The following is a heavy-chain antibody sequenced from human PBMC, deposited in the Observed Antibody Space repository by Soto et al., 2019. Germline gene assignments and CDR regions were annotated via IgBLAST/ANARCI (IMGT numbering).Heavy chain of an antibody. CDR3: AKDLLSTRYYYYGMDV. Sequence: GGSLRLSCAASGFTFSSYAMSWVRQAPGKGLEWVSAISGSGGSTYYADSVKGRFTISRDNSKNTLYLQMNSLRAEDTAVYYCAKDLLSTRYYYYGMDVWGQGTTVTVSS. V-gene: IGHV3-23*01. J-gene: IGHJ6*02. CDR1: GFTFSSYA. CDR2: ISGSGGST.